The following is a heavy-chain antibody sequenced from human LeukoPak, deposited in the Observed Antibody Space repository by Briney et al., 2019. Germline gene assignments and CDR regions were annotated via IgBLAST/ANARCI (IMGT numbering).Heavy chain of an antibody. CDR1: GGSISSGSYY. J-gene: IGHJ4*02. D-gene: IGHD6-13*01. Sequence: SQTLSLTCTVSGGSISSGSYYWSWIRQPAGKGLEWIGRIYTSGNTNYNPSLKSRVTMSVDTSKNQFSLKLSSVTAADTAVYYCARVTLSIAVAGPKSPFYFDYWGQGTLVTVSS. CDR2: IYTSGNT. V-gene: IGHV4-61*02. CDR3: ARVTLSIAVAGPKSPFYFDY.